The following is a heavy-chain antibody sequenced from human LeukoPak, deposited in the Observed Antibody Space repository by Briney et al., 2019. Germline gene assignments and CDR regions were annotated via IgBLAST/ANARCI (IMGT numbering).Heavy chain of an antibody. CDR3: ATQRGSYLWGTDFDY. J-gene: IGHJ4*02. CDR2: INPDSGDT. V-gene: IGHV1-2*02. Sequence: ASVKVSCKASGYTFTGYYMHWVRQTPGQGLEWMGWINPDSGDTKYSQKFQGRVTMTRDTSISTAYMELSRLRSDDTAVYYCATQRGSYLWGTDFDYWGQGTLVTVSS. D-gene: IGHD3-16*01. CDR1: GYTFTGYY.